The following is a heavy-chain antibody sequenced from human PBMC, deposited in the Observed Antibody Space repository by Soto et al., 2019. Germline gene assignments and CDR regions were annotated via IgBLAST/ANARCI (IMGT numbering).Heavy chain of an antibody. Sequence: EVQLVESGGGLVQSGGSLRLSCAASEFTFSSYWMNWVRQAPGKGLEWVANIKEDGSEKYYVDSVKGRFTISRDNAKNSLYLQMNSLRGEDTAVYYCARDLGAPGRGSAVGYYYHYGMDVWGQGTTVTVSS. D-gene: IGHD2-2*01. CDR3: ARDLGAPGRGSAVGYYYHYGMDV. CDR2: IKEDGSEK. CDR1: EFTFSSYW. J-gene: IGHJ6*02. V-gene: IGHV3-7*05.